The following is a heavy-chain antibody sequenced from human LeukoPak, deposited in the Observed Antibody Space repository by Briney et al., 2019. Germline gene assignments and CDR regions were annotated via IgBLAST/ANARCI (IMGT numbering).Heavy chain of an antibody. CDR2: ISSDGSSI. J-gene: IGHJ4*02. CDR3: ARDGWVDY. Sequence: GGSLRLSCAASGFTFSDYWMHWVRQAPGEGLVWVSRISSDGSSITYADSVKGRFAISRDNAKNTLYLQMNSLRAEDTAVYYCARDGWVDYWGQGTLVIVSS. CDR1: GFTFSDYW. V-gene: IGHV3-74*03. D-gene: IGHD1-26*01.